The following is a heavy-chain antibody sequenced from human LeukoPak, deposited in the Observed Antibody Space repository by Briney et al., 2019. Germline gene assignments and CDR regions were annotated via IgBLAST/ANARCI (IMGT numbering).Heavy chain of an antibody. V-gene: IGHV1-46*01. J-gene: IGHJ3*02. CDR3: ARDGYCSGGSCYSGGNDAFDI. D-gene: IGHD2-15*01. Sequence: ASVKVSCKASGYTFTSYYMHWVRQAPGQGLEWMGIINPSGGSTSYAQKFQGRVTMTRDTSTSTVYMELSSLRSEDTAVYYCARDGYCSGGSCYSGGNDAFDIWGQGTIVTVSS. CDR1: GYTFTSYY. CDR2: INPSGGST.